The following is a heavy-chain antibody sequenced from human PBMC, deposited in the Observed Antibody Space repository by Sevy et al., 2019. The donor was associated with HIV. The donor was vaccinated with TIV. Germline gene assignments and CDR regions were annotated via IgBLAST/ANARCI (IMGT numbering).Heavy chain of an antibody. CDR3: ATTKDYYDSSGYPFDY. V-gene: IGHV1-24*01. J-gene: IGHJ4*02. Sequence: ASVKVSCKVSGYTLTELSMHWLRQAPGKGLEWVGSFDPEDGETVYEHNFQGRVSMTEDTSTDTAYMEVISLKFEDTAVYYCATTKDYYDSSGYPFDYWGQGTQVTVSS. CDR2: FDPEDGET. CDR1: GYTLTELS. D-gene: IGHD3-22*01.